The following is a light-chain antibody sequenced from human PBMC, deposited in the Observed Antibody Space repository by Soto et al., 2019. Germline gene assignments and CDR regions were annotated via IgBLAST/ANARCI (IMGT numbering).Light chain of an antibody. CDR1: QTVSNNY. Sequence: IVFTQSPGTLTLSPGEIATLSCRAIQTVSNNYLAWYQQKPGQAPMLLIYGASSWATGIPDRFSGSGSGTDFTLTISSLEPEDFAVYYCQQYGTSPVTFAGGTRLEIK. CDR2: GAS. V-gene: IGKV3-20*01. J-gene: IGKJ5*01. CDR3: QQYGTSPVT.